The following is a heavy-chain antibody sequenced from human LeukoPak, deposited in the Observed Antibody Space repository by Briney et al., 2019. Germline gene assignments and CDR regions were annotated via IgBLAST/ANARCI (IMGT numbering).Heavy chain of an antibody. CDR2: ISPSSGGS. CDR3: ARDQGSLTRSWYTGY. D-gene: IGHD6-13*01. V-gene: IGHV1-2*02. J-gene: IGHJ4*02. CDR1: GYTFTGDY. Sequence: ASVKVSCKASGYTFTGDYFHWVRQAPGQGLEWVGLISPSSGGSNFAQKFQGRVTMTRDTSITTAYMDLSSLTPDDTAVYFCARDQGSLTRSWYTGYWGQGTQVTVSS.